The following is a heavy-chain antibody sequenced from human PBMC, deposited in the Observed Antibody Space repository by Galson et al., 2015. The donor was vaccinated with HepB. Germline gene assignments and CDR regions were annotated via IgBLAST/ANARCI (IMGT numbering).Heavy chain of an antibody. Sequence: SVKVSCKASGYTLTELSMHWVRQAPGKGLEWMGGFDPEDGETIYAQKFQSRVTMTEDTSTDTAYMELSSLRSEDTAVYYCATDSAGRIAPAGPYWGQGTLVTVSS. CDR1: GYTLTELS. D-gene: IGHD6-13*01. J-gene: IGHJ4*02. V-gene: IGHV1-24*01. CDR3: ATDSAGRIAPAGPY. CDR2: FDPEDGET.